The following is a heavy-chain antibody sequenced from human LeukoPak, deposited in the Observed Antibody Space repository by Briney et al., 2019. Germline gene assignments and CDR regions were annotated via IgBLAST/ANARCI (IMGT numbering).Heavy chain of an antibody. CDR1: GFTFSSYW. Sequence: QPGGSLRLSCAASGFTFSSYWMSWVRQAPGKGLEWVANIKQDGSEKYYVDSLKGRFTISRDNAKNSLYLQMNSLRVEDTAVYYCARPRGSSWYFDFWGQGTLVTVSS. CDR3: ARPRGSSWYFDF. CDR2: IKQDGSEK. D-gene: IGHD6-13*01. J-gene: IGHJ4*02. V-gene: IGHV3-7*04.